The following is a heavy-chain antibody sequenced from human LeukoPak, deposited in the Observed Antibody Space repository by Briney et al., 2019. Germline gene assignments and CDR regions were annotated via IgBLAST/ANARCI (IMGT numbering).Heavy chain of an antibody. CDR2: IKGDGSAK. Sequence: PGGSLRLSCAASGFAFSDSWMTWIRQAPGKRLEWVAFIKGDGSAKKYVDSVKGRFTISRDNAKNSLFLQMNSLRAEDTAVYYCARDRGWIQHDIWGQGTMVTVSS. J-gene: IGHJ3*02. D-gene: IGHD5-18*01. V-gene: IGHV3-7*01. CDR3: ARDRGWIQHDI. CDR1: GFAFSDSW.